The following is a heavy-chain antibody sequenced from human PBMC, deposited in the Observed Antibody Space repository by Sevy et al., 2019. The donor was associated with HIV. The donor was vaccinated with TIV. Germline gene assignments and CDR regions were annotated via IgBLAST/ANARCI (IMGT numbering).Heavy chain of an antibody. Sequence: GGSLRLSCAASGFTSSSYDMSWVRQPPGRGLEWVSTLSDSGVSTYYAASVKGRFTISRDNSKNILYLQMNSLRAEDTAVYYCARDRATSATGTLFDYWGQGTLVTVSS. D-gene: IGHD3-9*01. CDR2: LSDSGVST. J-gene: IGHJ4*02. V-gene: IGHV3-23*01. CDR3: ARDRATSATGTLFDY. CDR1: GFTSSSYD.